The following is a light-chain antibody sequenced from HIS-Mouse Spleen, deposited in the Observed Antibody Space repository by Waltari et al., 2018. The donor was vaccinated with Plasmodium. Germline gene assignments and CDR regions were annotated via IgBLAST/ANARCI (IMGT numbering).Light chain of an antibody. Sequence: SYELTQPPSVSVSPGQTARLTCSGHALPKKYAYWYRQKSGQAPVLVIYEDSKRPPGIPERFSGSSSGTMATLTISGAQVEDEADYYCYSTDSSGNHRVFGGGTKLTVL. V-gene: IGLV3-10*01. CDR1: ALPKKY. J-gene: IGLJ3*02. CDR3: YSTDSSGNHRV. CDR2: EDS.